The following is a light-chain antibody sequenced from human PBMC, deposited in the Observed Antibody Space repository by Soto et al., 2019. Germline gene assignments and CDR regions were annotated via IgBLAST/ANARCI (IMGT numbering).Light chain of an antibody. Sequence: DLQMTQSPSSVPSSVGDRVTITCRASPGIRSWLAGYQQKPGKAPKLLIFAASSLQIGVQSRSRCRESGTEFTHTIRSLDAEDFATYYGQQTESFRRSFGGGTKVELK. V-gene: IGKV1D-12*01. CDR1: PGIRSW. CDR3: QQTESFRRS. CDR2: AAS. J-gene: IGKJ4*01.